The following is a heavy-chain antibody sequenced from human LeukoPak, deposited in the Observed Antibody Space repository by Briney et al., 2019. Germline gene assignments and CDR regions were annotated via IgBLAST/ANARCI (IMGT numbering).Heavy chain of an antibody. Sequence: SETLSLTCAVYGGSFSGYYWSWIRQPPGKGLEWIGEINHSGSTNYNPSLKSRVTISVDTSKNQFSLKLSSVTAADTAVYYCAREGGSVKLYFQYWGQGTLVTVSP. CDR1: GGSFSGYY. D-gene: IGHD2-15*01. CDR3: AREGGSVKLYFQY. V-gene: IGHV4-34*01. CDR2: INHSGST. J-gene: IGHJ1*01.